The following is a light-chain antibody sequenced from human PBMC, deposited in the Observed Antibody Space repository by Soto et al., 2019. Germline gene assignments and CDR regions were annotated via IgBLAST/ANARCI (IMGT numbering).Light chain of an antibody. CDR2: AAS. J-gene: IGKJ1*01. Sequence: DIQMTQSPCSLSSSVGDRVTLTCRASQSISSYLNWYKQKPGKAPKLLIYAASSLQSGVPSRFSGSGSGTDFTLTISSLKPEDFETYYCQQSYSTPRTFGQGTKVDIK. V-gene: IGKV1-39*01. CDR3: QQSYSTPRT. CDR1: QSISSY.